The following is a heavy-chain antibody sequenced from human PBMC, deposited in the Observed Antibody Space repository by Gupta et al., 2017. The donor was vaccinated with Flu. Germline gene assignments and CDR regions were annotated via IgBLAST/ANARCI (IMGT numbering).Heavy chain of an antibody. CDR1: GASISSGRYY. V-gene: IGHV4-61*02. CDR2: IYDSGTT. J-gene: IGHJ3*01. CDR3: ARRGYGDAFDV. D-gene: IGHD5-12*01. Sequence: QVQLQESGPGLVKPSQTLSLTCIVSGASISSGRYYWGWIRHPAGRRMEWIGYIYDSGTTNYNPSLKGRVTMSVDSSRNQFSVKLSSVTAADTAVYYCARRGYGDAFDVWGQGTMVTVSS.